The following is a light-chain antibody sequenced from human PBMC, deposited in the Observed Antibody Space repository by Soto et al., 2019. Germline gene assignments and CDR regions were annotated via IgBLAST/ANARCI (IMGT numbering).Light chain of an antibody. V-gene: IGKV3-15*01. CDR2: GAS. CDR3: QQYNNWRQT. CDR1: QSVRNN. J-gene: IGKJ1*01. Sequence: EIVLTQSPGTLSLSPGERATLSCRASQSVRNNLAWYQQKPGQAPRLLIYGASSRATGIPARFSGTGSGTKFTLTISSLQPEDFAVYYCQQYNNWRQTFGQGTKVDIK.